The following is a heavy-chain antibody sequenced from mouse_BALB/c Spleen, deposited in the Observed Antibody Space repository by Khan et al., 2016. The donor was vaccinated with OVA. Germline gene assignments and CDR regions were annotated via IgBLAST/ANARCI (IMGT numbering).Heavy chain of an antibody. J-gene: IGHJ4*01. Sequence: QVQLQQSGPELVKPGASVKMSCKASGYTFTDYVISWVKQRTGQGLEWIGEIYPGSGSTYYNEKFKGKATLTADKSSHTAYMHLSSLTSEDSAVYFCARPSMHYYGYNARDYWGQGTSDTVSS. CDR2: IYPGSGST. V-gene: IGHV1-77*01. CDR1: GYTFTDYV. D-gene: IGHD1-2*01. CDR3: ARPSMHYYGYNARDY.